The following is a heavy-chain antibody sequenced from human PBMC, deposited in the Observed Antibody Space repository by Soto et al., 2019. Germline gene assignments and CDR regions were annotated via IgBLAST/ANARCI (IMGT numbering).Heavy chain of an antibody. V-gene: IGHV4-34*01. CDR1: GGSFSGYY. D-gene: IGHD2-15*01. CDR2: INHSGST. CDR3: ARGVCSGGSCYGLLNY. Sequence: QVQLQQWGAGLLKPSETLSLTCAVYGGSFSGYYWSWIRQPPGKGLEWIGEINHSGSTNYNPSLKSRVTISVDTSKNQFSLKLSSVTAADTAVYYCARGVCSGGSCYGLLNYWGRGTLVTVSS. J-gene: IGHJ4*02.